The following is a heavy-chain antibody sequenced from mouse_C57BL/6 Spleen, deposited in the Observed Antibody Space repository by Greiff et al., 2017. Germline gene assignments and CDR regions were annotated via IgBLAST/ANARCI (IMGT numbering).Heavy chain of an antibody. CDR1: GFTFSSYG. V-gene: IGHV5-6*02. CDR2: ISSGGSYT. CDR3: ARRYDYDDYYAMDY. D-gene: IGHD2-4*01. J-gene: IGHJ4*01. Sequence: EVKLEESGGDLVKPGGSLKLSCAASGFTFSSYGMSWVRQTPDKRLEWVATISSGGSYTYYPDSVKGRFTISIDNAKNTLYLQMSSLTAEDTALYDCARRYDYDDYYAMDYWGQGTSVTVSS.